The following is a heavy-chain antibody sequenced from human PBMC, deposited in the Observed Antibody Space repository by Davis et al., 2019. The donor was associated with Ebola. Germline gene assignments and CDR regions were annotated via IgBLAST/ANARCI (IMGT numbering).Heavy chain of an antibody. CDR2: ISYDGSNK. CDR1: GFTFSSYG. Sequence: GGSLRLSCAASGFTFSSYGMHWVRQAPGKGLEWVAVISYDGSNKYYADSVKGRFTISRDNSKNTLYLQMNSLRAEDTAVYYCAKAPYSGSYFPYYYGMDVWGQGTTVTVSS. D-gene: IGHD1-26*01. V-gene: IGHV3-30*18. CDR3: AKAPYSGSYFPYYYGMDV. J-gene: IGHJ6*02.